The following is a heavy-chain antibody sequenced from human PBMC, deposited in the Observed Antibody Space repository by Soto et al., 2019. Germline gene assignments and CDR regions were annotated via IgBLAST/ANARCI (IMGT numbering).Heavy chain of an antibody. CDR2: IYPGDSDT. CDR3: ARHLLSWGDGYNIDY. V-gene: IGHV5-51*01. Sequence: GESLKISCEGFGYSFTRYWIAWVRQMPGKGLEWMGIIYPGDSDTRYSPSFQGQVTISADKSISTAYLQWSSLKASDTAMYYCARHLLSWGDGYNIDYWGQGTLVTVSS. J-gene: IGHJ4*02. CDR1: GYSFTRYW. D-gene: IGHD5-12*01.